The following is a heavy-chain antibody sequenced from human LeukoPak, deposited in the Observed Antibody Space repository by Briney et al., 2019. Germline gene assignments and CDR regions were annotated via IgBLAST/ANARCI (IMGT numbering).Heavy chain of an antibody. CDR3: ASLDGDFGLSCFDR. J-gene: IGHJ5*02. Sequence: GESLKISCKGSGYSFTNYWIGWVRQMPGKGLEWVAIIYPGDSDTRYSPSFRGQVTISVDKSTTTAYLQWSSLKASDTAMYYCASLDGDFGLSCFDRWGQGTLVTVSS. D-gene: IGHD4-17*01. V-gene: IGHV5-51*01. CDR1: GYSFTNYW. CDR2: IYPGDSDT.